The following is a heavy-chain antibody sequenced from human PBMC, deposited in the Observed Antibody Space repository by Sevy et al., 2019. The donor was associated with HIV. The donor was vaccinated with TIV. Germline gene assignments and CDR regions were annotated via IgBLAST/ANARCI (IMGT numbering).Heavy chain of an antibody. V-gene: IGHV3-15*01. Sequence: GGSLRLSCAASGFTFNIYAMSWVRQAPGKGLEWVGRIKSKTDGGTTDYAAPVKGRFTISRDDSKNTLYLQMNSLKTEDTAVYYCTTDLMVRGVINYWGQGTLVTVSS. J-gene: IGHJ4*02. CDR2: IKSKTDGGTT. D-gene: IGHD3-10*01. CDR3: TTDLMVRGVINY. CDR1: GFTFNIYA.